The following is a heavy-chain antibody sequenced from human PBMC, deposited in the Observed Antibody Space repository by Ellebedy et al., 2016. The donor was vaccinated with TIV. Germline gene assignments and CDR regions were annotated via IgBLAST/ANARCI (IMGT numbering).Heavy chain of an antibody. J-gene: IGHJ4*02. V-gene: IGHV1-46*01. CDR3: ARADEGDPRDY. D-gene: IGHD3-10*01. Sequence: AASVKVSCKASGYSFGSYYLHWVRQAPGQGLEWMGIIDPRGGRIDYAQKFKDRVILSRDKSTNTVYRELSSLRSEDTAIYYCARADEGDPRDYWGQGTLVTVSS. CDR1: GYSFGSYY. CDR2: IDPRGGRI.